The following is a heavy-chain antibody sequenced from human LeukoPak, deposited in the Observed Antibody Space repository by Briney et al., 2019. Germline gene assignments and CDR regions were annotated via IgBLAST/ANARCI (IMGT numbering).Heavy chain of an antibody. D-gene: IGHD2-2*03. CDR1: GGSISSGGYY. Sequence: SQTLSLTCTVSGGSISSGGYYWSWIRQHPGKGLEWIGYIYYSGGTYYNPSLKSRVTISVDTSKNQFSLKLSSVTAADTAVYYCARARGGYCSSTSCYSDLWGRGTLVTVSS. CDR2: IYYSGGT. V-gene: IGHV4-31*03. CDR3: ARARGGYCSSTSCYSDL. J-gene: IGHJ2*01.